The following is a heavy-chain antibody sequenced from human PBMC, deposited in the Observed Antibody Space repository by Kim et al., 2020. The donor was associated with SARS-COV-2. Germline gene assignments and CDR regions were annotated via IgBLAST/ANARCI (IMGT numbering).Heavy chain of an antibody. CDR1: GGSISSSNW. J-gene: IGHJ4*02. CDR3: ARGGDPSGWLRLNYFDY. Sequence: SETLSLTCAVSGGSISSSNWWSWVRQPPGKGLEWIGEIYHSGSTNYNPSLKSRVTISVDKSKNQFSLKLSSVTAADTAVYYCARGGDPSGWLRLNYFDYWGQGTLVTVSS. D-gene: IGHD5-12*01. CDR2: IYHSGST. V-gene: IGHV4-4*02.